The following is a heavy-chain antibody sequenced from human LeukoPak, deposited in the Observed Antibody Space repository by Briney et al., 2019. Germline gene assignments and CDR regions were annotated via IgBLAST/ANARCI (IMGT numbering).Heavy chain of an antibody. CDR3: ARDYYGP. V-gene: IGHV3-66*03. Sequence: GGSLRLSCAASGFTVSNNYMRWVRQAPGKGLEWVSSIYSRGSTSYVDSVKGRFTIPRDNSKNTVFLQMNSLRVEDTAVYYCARDYYGPWGQGTLVTVSS. CDR1: GFTVSNNY. D-gene: IGHD3-22*01. J-gene: IGHJ5*02. CDR2: IYSRGST.